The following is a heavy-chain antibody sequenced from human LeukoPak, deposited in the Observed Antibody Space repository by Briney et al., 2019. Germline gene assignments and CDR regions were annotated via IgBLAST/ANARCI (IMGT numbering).Heavy chain of an antibody. V-gene: IGHV3-15*01. D-gene: IGHD6-13*01. CDR2: IKSKTDGGTT. Sequence: GGSLRLSCVASGFTFSNAWMCWVRPAPGKGVECVGRIKSKTDGGTTDYAAPVKGRFTISRDDSKNTLYLQMNSLKTEDTAVYYCTTGPQQLAFYYFDYWGQGTLVTVSS. CDR1: GFTFSNAW. J-gene: IGHJ4*02. CDR3: TTGPQQLAFYYFDY.